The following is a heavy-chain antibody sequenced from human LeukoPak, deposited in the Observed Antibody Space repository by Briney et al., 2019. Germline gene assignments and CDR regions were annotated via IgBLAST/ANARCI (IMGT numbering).Heavy chain of an antibody. CDR3: ARHAITMVRGVHTHFDY. CDR1: GYSISSGYY. V-gene: IGHV4-38-2*02. CDR2: IYHSGST. D-gene: IGHD3-10*01. Sequence: SETLSLTCTVSGYSISSGYYWGWIRQPPGKGLEWIGSIYHSGSTYYNPSLKSRVTISVDTSKNQFSLKLSSVTAADTAVYYCARHAITMVRGVHTHFDYWGQGTLVTVSS. J-gene: IGHJ4*02.